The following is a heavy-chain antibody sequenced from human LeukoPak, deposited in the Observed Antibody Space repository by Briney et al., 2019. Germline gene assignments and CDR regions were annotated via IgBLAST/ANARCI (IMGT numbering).Heavy chain of an antibody. CDR3: ARGRRVGPPYSRERAVDY. Sequence: ASVKVSCKASGYTFTSYDINWVRQATGQGLEWMGWMNPSSGNTGYAQKFQGRVTMTRNTSISTAYMELSSLRSEDTAVYYCARGRRVGPPYSRERAVDYWGQGTLVTVSS. CDR2: MNPSSGNT. D-gene: IGHD6-13*01. V-gene: IGHV1-8*01. J-gene: IGHJ4*02. CDR1: GYTFTSYD.